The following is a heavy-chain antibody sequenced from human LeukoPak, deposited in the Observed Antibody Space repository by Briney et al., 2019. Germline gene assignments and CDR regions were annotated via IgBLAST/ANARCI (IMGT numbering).Heavy chain of an antibody. CDR1: GFTFSNYA. V-gene: IGHV3-23*01. CDR2: ISGSGDST. CDR3: AKGGWGTVLDY. D-gene: IGHD3-16*01. J-gene: IGHJ4*02. Sequence: GGSLRLSCAASGFTFSNYAMNWVRQAPGKGLEWVSTISGSGDSTYYSDSVKGRFTISRDNSENTLYLQLNSLRAEDTAVYYCAKGGWGTVLDYWGQGTLVTVSP.